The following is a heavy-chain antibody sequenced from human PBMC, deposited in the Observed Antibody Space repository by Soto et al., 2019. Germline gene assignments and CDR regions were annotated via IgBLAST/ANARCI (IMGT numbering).Heavy chain of an antibody. CDR2: ISGSGGST. CDR3: ALSSSSYYYYGMDV. Sequence: GGSLRLSCAAAGFTFSSYAMSWVRQAPGKGLEWVSAISGSGGSTYYADSVKGRFTISRDNSKNALHLQMNSLRAEDTAVYYCALSSSSYYYYGMDVWGQGTTVTVSS. CDR1: GFTFSSYA. D-gene: IGHD6-6*01. J-gene: IGHJ6*02. V-gene: IGHV3-23*01.